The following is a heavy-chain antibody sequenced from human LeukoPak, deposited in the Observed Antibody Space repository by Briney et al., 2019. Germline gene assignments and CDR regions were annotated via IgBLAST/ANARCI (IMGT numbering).Heavy chain of an antibody. CDR3: ASTYYYGSGSYYNPPRY. V-gene: IGHV1-18*01. J-gene: IGHJ4*02. CDR1: GYTFTSYG. Sequence: VASVKVSCKDSGYTFTSYGISWVRQAPGQGLSWMGWICAYNGNTNYAQKLQGRVTMTTDTSTSTAYMELRSLRSDDTAVYYCASTYYYGSGSYYNPPRYWGQGTLVTVSS. D-gene: IGHD3-10*01. CDR2: ICAYNGNT.